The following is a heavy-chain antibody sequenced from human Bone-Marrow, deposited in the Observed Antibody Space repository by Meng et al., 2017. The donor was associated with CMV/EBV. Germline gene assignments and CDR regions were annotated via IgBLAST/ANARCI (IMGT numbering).Heavy chain of an antibody. CDR1: GGTFSSYA. Sequence: SVKVSCKASGGTFSSYAISWVRQASGQGLEWMGGIIPILGIANYAQKFQGRVTITADKSTSTAYMELSSLRSEDTAVYYCASAEGYCSSTSCYSGDYYYGMDVWGEGTTVTVSS. D-gene: IGHD2-2*01. J-gene: IGHJ6*04. V-gene: IGHV1-69*10. CDR3: ASAEGYCSSTSCYSGDYYYGMDV. CDR2: IIPILGIA.